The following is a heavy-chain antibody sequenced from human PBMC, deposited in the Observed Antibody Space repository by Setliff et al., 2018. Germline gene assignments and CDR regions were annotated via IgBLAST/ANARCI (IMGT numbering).Heavy chain of an antibody. J-gene: IGHJ4*02. CDR2: LYTSGDT. CDR1: GGSISSHY. Sequence: SETLSLPCTVSGGSISSHYWTWIRQPAGKGLEWIGRLYTSGDTNYNPSLKSRVSMSLDTSKNQFSLKLSSVTAADTAVYYCARDRVVVLAGRRGFYFDYWGQGTLVTRLL. D-gene: IGHD2-15*01. V-gene: IGHV4-4*07. CDR3: ARDRVVVLAGRRGFYFDY.